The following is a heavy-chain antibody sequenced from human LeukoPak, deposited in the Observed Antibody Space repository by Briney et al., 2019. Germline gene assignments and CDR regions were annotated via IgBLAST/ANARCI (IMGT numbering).Heavy chain of an antibody. V-gene: IGHV4-30-2*01. Sequence: SETLSLTCAVSGGSISSGGHSWSWIRQPPGKGLEWIGYIYHSGSTYYNPSLKSRVTISVDRSKNQFSLKLNSVTAADTAVYYCARDRYGDHTYFDYWGQGTLVTVSS. J-gene: IGHJ4*02. D-gene: IGHD4-17*01. CDR3: ARDRYGDHTYFDY. CDR2: IYHSGST. CDR1: GGSISSGGHS.